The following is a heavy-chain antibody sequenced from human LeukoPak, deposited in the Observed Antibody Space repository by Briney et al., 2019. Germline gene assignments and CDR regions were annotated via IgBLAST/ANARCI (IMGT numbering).Heavy chain of an antibody. D-gene: IGHD4-17*01. J-gene: IGHJ4*02. CDR2: IIPIFGTA. Sequence: SVKVSCKASGGTFSSYAISWVRQAPGQGLEWMGGIIPIFGTANYAQKFQGRVTITADESTSTAYMELSSLRSEDTAVYYCARDKYGDQYYFDYWGQGTLVTVSS. V-gene: IGHV1-69*13. CDR1: GGTFSSYA. CDR3: ARDKYGDQYYFDY.